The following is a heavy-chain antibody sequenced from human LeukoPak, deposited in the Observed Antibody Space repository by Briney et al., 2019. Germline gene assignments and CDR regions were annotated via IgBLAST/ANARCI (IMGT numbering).Heavy chain of an antibody. CDR1: GFAFSTYS. D-gene: IGHD3-10*01. CDR2: ISSGSDTI. Sequence: GGSLRLSCAASGFAFSTYSMSWVRQAPGKGLEWVSRISSGSDTIYYADSVKGRFTISRDNAKNSLYLQMNRLRADDTAVYYCARGSSDVLLWFGESPNWGQGTMVTVSS. V-gene: IGHV3-48*01. J-gene: IGHJ3*01. CDR3: ARGSSDVLLWFGESPN.